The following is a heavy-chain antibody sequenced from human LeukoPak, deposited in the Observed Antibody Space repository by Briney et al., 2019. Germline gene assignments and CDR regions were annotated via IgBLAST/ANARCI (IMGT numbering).Heavy chain of an antibody. Sequence: GGSLKLSCAASGFTFSSYWMHWVRQAPGKGLVWVSCLNSDGSSTRYADSVRGRFTISRDNAKNTLYLQMNSLRAEDTAAYYCATGNYHAFDIWGQGTMVTVSS. V-gene: IGHV3-74*01. J-gene: IGHJ3*02. D-gene: IGHD1-7*01. CDR3: ATGNYHAFDI. CDR2: LNSDGSST. CDR1: GFTFSSYW.